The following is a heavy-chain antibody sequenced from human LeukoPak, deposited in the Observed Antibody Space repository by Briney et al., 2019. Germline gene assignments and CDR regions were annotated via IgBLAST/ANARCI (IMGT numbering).Heavy chain of an antibody. CDR3: ARTKWTYSRSWYVSGHYFDY. CDR1: GGSISSYY. CDR2: IYYSGST. V-gene: IGHV4-59*01. D-gene: IGHD6-13*01. Sequence: PSETLSLTCTVSGGSISSYYWSWIRQPPGKGLEWIGYIYYSGSTNYNPSLKSRVTISVDTSKNQFPLKLSSVTAADTAVYYCARTKWTYSRSWYVSGHYFDYWGQGTLVTVSS. J-gene: IGHJ4*02.